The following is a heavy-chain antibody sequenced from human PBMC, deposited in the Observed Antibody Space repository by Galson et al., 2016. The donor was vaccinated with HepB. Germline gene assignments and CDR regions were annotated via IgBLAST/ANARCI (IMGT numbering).Heavy chain of an antibody. J-gene: IGHJ4*02. CDR3: VTDLWYFSGRGYFDN. D-gene: IGHD6-19*01. Sequence: SLRLSCAASGFNFNTYAMSWVRQAPGKGLEWVSSLSGSGDRTHYADSVKGRFIISRDNSVDTLYLRMNNVRGEDTAVYFCVTDLWYFSGRGYFDNWGQGTLVTVSS. CDR2: LSGSGDRT. CDR1: GFNFNTYA. V-gene: IGHV3-23*01.